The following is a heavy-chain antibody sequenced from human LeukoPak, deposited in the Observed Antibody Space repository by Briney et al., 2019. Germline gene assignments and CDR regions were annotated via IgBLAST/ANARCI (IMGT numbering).Heavy chain of an antibody. D-gene: IGHD3-10*01. CDR1: GFTVSSNY. CDR3: ARDLTMVRGGHYYYYMDV. CDR2: IYSGGST. Sequence: PGESLRLSCAASGFTVSSNYMSWVRQAPGKGLEWVSVIYSGGSTYYADSVKGRFTISRDNSKNTLYLQMNSLRAEDTAVYYCARDLTMVRGGHYYYYMDVWGKGTTVTVSS. V-gene: IGHV3-53*01. J-gene: IGHJ6*03.